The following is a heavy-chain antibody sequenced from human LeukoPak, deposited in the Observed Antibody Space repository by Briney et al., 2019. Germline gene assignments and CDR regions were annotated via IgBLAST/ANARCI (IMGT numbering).Heavy chain of an antibody. CDR3: AKASLGEWEFLPDY. Sequence: ASVKVSCKASGGTFSSYAISWVRQAPGQGLEWMGGIIPIFGTANYAQKFQGRVTITTDESTSTAYMELSSLRAEDTAVYYCAKASLGEWEFLPDYWGQGTQVTVSS. CDR1: GGTFSSYA. V-gene: IGHV1-69*05. D-gene: IGHD1-26*01. CDR2: IIPIFGTA. J-gene: IGHJ4*02.